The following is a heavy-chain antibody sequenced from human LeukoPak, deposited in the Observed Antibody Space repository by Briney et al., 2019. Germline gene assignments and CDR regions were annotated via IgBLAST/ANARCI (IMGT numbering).Heavy chain of an antibody. CDR1: GFTFSSYS. Sequence: GGSLRLSCAASGFTFSSYSMNWVRQAPGKGLEWVSSISSSSSYICYADSVKGRFTISRDNAKNSLYLQMNSLRAEDTAVYYCARDYSGSYSNFDYWGQGTLVTVSS. CDR3: ARDYSGSYSNFDY. D-gene: IGHD1-26*01. J-gene: IGHJ4*02. CDR2: ISSSSSYI. V-gene: IGHV3-21*01.